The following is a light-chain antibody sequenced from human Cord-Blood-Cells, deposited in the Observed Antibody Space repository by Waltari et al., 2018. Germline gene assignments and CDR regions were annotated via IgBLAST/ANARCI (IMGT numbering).Light chain of an antibody. V-gene: IGLV2-14*01. Sequence: QSALTQPASVSGSPGQSITIPCTGTSSDVGGYNYFSWYQQHPGKAPKLMIYDLSNRPSGVSNRFSGSKSGNTASLTISGLQAEDEADYYCSSYTSSSTWVFGGGTKLTVL. CDR3: SSYTSSSTWV. CDR2: DLS. CDR1: SSDVGGYNY. J-gene: IGLJ3*02.